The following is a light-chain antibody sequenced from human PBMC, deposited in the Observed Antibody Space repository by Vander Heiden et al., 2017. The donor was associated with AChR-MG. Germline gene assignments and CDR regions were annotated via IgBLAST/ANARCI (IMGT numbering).Light chain of an antibody. Sequence: SYVLTQPPSVSVAPGQTARMTCGGDDIGTKSVHWYQQKPGQAPVLVVYEDTDRPSGIPDRFSGSNSGKTATLTITRVEAGDEADYYCQVWDSSSDQYVFGSGTKVTVL. CDR2: EDT. CDR3: QVWDSSSDQYV. V-gene: IGLV3-21*02. J-gene: IGLJ1*01. CDR1: DIGTKS.